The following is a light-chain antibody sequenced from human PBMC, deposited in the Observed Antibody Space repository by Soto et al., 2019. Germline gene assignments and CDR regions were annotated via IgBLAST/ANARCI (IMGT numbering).Light chain of an antibody. J-gene: IGKJ1*01. CDR3: QQYNSYWGT. CDR1: QSISSW. CDR2: DAS. V-gene: IGKV1-5*01. Sequence: IHMSDSPSTLSASVLYRVTITFRASQSISSWLAWYQQKQGKAPKLLIYDASSLESGVPSRFSGSGSGTEFTLTISSLQPDDFATYYCQQYNSYWGTFGQGTKVDIK.